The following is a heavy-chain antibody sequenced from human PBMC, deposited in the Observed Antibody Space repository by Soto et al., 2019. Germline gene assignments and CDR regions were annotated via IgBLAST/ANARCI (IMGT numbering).Heavy chain of an antibody. J-gene: IGHJ6*02. CDR3: AGEPKGGAYDMDV. V-gene: IGHV3-33*01. CDR2: IWCDGSRG. CDR1: RLTFSAHD. D-gene: IGHD3-16*01. Sequence: QVQLVESGGGVVQPGTSLRLSCAASRLTFSAHDMHWVRQAPGKGLEWVARIWCDGSRGFYADSVKGRFTISRDNFKNTLYLQMNSLGAEDTAVYYCAGEPKGGAYDMDVWGQGTTVTVSS.